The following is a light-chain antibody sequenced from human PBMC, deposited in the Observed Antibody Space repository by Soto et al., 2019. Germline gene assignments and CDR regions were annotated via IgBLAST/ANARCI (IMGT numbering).Light chain of an antibody. CDR1: SREVAGYNL. V-gene: IGLV2-23*02. J-gene: IGLJ1*01. CDR2: AVT. Sequence: QSVLTQPASVYGPPGQSIVISSSLRSREVAGYNLVSWYRQYPGKAPKVIIFAVTKRTTGVSDRHSGSKSGNTASLTISGLQTEDEADYYCCSYAGGRTYRFGTGTKVTVL. CDR3: CSYAGGRTYR.